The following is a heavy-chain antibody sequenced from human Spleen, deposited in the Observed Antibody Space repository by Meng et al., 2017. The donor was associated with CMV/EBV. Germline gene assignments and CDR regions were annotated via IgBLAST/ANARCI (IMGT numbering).Heavy chain of an antibody. CDR2: INHSGST. J-gene: IGHJ6*02. CDR3: ARDGCSSASCYQDYYYGVDV. Sequence: SETLSLTCAVYGGSFSGYYWTWIRQPPGKGLEWIGEINHSGSTNYNPSLKSRVTISVDTSKNQFSLKLFSVTAADTAVYYCARDGCSSASCYQDYYYGVDVWGRGTTVTVSS. CDR1: GGSFSGYY. D-gene: IGHD2-2*01. V-gene: IGHV4-34*01.